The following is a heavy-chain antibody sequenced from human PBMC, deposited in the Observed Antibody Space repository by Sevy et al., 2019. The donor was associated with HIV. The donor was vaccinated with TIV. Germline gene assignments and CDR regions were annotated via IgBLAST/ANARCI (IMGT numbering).Heavy chain of an antibody. CDR3: ARWYATDWQRRHFDN. J-gene: IGHJ4*02. D-gene: IGHD2-2*01. CDR1: GFTFSTYW. Sequence: GGSLRLSCAASGFTFSTYWMTWVRQAPGTRLEWVAYINQDGSDKNYVHSVRGRFTIARDNAKNSLSLQMNSLRAEDTAIYFCARWYATDWQRRHFDNWGQGTLVTVSS. CDR2: INQDGSDK. V-gene: IGHV3-7*01.